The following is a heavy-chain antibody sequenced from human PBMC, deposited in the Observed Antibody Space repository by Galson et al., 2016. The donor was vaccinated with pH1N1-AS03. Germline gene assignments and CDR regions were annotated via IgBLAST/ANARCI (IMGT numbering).Heavy chain of an antibody. CDR1: GFTFSNAW. CDR2: IKSQSYGGTP. D-gene: IGHD2-15*01. J-gene: IGHJ6*02. V-gene: IGHV3-15*01. Sequence: SLRLSCAASGFTFSNAWIIWVRQAPGKGLEWVGRIKSQSYGGTPDYGAPVKGRFTISRDDSKNTLYLQMNSLRADDTAVYYCARGYCGGGGCHNWGGMDVWGQGTTVTVSS. CDR3: ARGYCGGGGCHNWGGMDV.